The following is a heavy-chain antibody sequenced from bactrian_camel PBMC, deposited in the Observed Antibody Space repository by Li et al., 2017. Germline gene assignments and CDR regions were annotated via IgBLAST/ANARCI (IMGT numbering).Heavy chain of an antibody. Sequence: HVQLVESGGGSVPAGGSLGLSCAHSGYTFRTYCMGWFRQAPGKEREGIARIWTGDDVANYADSVKGRFTISQDTAKNTLYLQMDSLKPEDTAMYYCAAGVNWVADRKPGAWLLKDNEYDYWGQGTQVTVS. V-gene: IGHV3S68*01. CDR3: AAGVNWVADRKPGAWLLKDNEYDY. CDR2: IWTGDDVA. CDR1: GYTFRTYC. J-gene: IGHJ4*01. D-gene: IGHD1*01.